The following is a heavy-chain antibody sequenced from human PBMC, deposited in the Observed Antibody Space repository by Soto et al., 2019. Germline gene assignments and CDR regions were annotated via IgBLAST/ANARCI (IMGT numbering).Heavy chain of an antibody. D-gene: IGHD4-17*01. V-gene: IGHV3-7*01. CDR1: GFTFSSYW. Sequence: GGSLRLSCAASGFTFSSYWMSWVRQAPGKGLEWVANIKQDGSEKYYVDSVKGRFTISRDNAKNSLYLQMNSLRAEDTAVYYCARGAYGDFGSFDYWGQGTLVTVSS. CDR3: ARGAYGDFGSFDY. CDR2: IKQDGSEK. J-gene: IGHJ4*02.